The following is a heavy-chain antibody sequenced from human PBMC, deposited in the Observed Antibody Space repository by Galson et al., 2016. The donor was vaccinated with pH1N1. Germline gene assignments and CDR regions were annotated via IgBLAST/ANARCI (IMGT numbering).Heavy chain of an antibody. CDR2: ISSSSSTI. D-gene: IGHD3-10*01. Sequence: SLRLSCAASGFTFSSYSMNWVRQAPGKGLEWVSYISSSSSTIYYADSVKGRFTISRDNAKNSLYLQMNSLRAEDTAVYYCARDQGGYGSGSFPAYYYYMDVWGKGTTVTVPS. V-gene: IGHV3-48*04. CDR3: ARDQGGYGSGSFPAYYYYMDV. J-gene: IGHJ6*03. CDR1: GFTFSSYS.